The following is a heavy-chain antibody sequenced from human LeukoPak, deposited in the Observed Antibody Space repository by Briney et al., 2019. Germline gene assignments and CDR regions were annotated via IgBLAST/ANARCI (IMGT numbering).Heavy chain of an antibody. D-gene: IGHD4-17*01. Sequence: PSETLSLTCTVSGGSISSYYWSWIRQPAGKGLEWIGRIYTSENTDYNPSLKSRVTMSVDMSTSQFSLRLTSVTAADTAVYYCAREGDYGDYSKSFYYMDAWGKGTTVTVSS. CDR3: AREGDYGDYSKSFYYMDA. J-gene: IGHJ6*03. CDR1: GGSISSYY. CDR2: IYTSENT. V-gene: IGHV4-4*07.